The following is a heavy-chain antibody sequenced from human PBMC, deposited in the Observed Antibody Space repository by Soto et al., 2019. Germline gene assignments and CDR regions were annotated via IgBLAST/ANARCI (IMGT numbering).Heavy chain of an antibody. Sequence: QVQLMQSGAEVKKPGASVKVSCKASGDTFTDYYIHWVRQAPGQGLEWMGTVNPSGGHTTYAQHFLGRVTMTRDTSTSPLYMELTSLISDDTAVYYCAGGGNVVVVTAALDYWGQGTLVTVSS. CDR1: GDTFTDYY. CDR2: VNPSGGHT. D-gene: IGHD2-21*02. CDR3: AGGGNVVVVTAALDY. V-gene: IGHV1-46*01. J-gene: IGHJ4*02.